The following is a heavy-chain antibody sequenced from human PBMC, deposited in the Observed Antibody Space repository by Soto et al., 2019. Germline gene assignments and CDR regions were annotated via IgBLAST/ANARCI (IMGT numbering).Heavy chain of an antibody. J-gene: IGHJ5*02. CDR1: GFTFSDYA. D-gene: IGHD6-19*01. Sequence: GGSLRLSCAGSGFTFSDYAMTWVRQAPGKGLEWLSYIDFDSSPIRYADSVMGRFTVSRDNAKDSLYLQMNSLRPEDTAIYYCARGLGRSWFSLWGPGTLVTVSS. CDR3: ARGLGRSWFSL. V-gene: IGHV3-48*01. CDR2: IDFDSSPI.